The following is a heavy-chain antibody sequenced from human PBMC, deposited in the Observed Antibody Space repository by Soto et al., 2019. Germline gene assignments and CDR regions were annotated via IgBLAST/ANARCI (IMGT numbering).Heavy chain of an antibody. CDR1: GFTFSSYG. CDR2: IWYDGSNK. CDR3: ARCGTVTSCHYYGMDV. Sequence: GGSLRLSCAASGFTFSSYGMHWVRQAPGKGLEWVAVIWYDGSNKYYADSVKGRFTISRDNSKNTLYLQMNSLRAEDTAVYYCARCGTVTSCHYYGMDVWGQGTTVTVSS. V-gene: IGHV3-33*01. J-gene: IGHJ6*02. D-gene: IGHD4-4*01.